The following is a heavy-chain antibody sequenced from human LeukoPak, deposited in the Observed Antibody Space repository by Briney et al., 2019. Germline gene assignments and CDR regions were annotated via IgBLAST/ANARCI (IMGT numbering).Heavy chain of an antibody. J-gene: IGHJ4*02. V-gene: IGHV3-66*01. CDR2: IYSGGST. Sequence: GGSMRLSCAAYGFTFSSYAMSWVRQAPGKGLEWVSVIYSGGSTYYADSVKGRFTISRDNSKNTLYLQMNSLRAEDAAVYYCARCQGYGPRYWGQGTLVTVSS. CDR1: GFTFSSYA. CDR3: ARCQGYGPRY. D-gene: IGHD5-18*01.